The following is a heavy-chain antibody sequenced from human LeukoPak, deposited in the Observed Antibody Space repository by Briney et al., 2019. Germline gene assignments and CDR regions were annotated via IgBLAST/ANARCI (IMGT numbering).Heavy chain of an antibody. Sequence: SQTLSLTCTVSGGSVSSGGNSWSWVRQLPGKGLEWIGYIHHTGSAYFNPSLKSRVTVSVDTSENQFSLKLSSVTAADTAVYYCARVPGIVENWFDPWGQGTLVTVSS. CDR1: GGSVSSGGNS. CDR3: ARVPGIVENWFDP. CDR2: IHHTGSA. J-gene: IGHJ5*02. V-gene: IGHV4-31*03. D-gene: IGHD2-15*01.